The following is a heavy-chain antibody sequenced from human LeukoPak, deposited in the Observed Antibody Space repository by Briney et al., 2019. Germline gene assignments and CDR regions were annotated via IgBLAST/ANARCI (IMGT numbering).Heavy chain of an antibody. CDR3: AKESEVTAAFDY. D-gene: IGHD6-13*01. J-gene: IGHJ4*02. Sequence: GGSLRLSCAASGFTFDDYTMHWVRQVPGKGLEWVSLIDWHGSTTYYADSVKGRFTISRDNSKNSLYLQMNSLRTEDTALYYCAKESEVTAAFDYWGQGTLVTVSS. CDR1: GFTFDDYT. CDR2: IDWHGSTT. V-gene: IGHV3-43*01.